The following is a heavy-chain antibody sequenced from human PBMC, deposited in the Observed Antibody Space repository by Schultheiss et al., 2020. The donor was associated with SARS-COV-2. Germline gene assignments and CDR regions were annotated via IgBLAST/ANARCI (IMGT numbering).Heavy chain of an antibody. CDR1: GYTLTELS. D-gene: IGHD1-14*01. Sequence: ASVKVSCKVSGYTLTELSMHWVRQAPGKGLEWMGWINPNSGGTNYAQKFQGRVTMTRDTSISTAYMELSRLRSDDTAVYYCARFTTENWFDPWGQGTLVTVSS. CDR2: INPNSGGT. J-gene: IGHJ5*02. V-gene: IGHV1-2*02. CDR3: ARFTTENWFDP.